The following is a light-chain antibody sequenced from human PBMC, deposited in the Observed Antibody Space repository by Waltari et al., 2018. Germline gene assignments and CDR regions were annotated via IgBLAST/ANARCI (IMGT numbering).Light chain of an antibody. V-gene: IGLV2-8*01. CDR3: ISYAGNNKYV. J-gene: IGLJ1*01. CDR1: SSDVGAYTY. CDR2: EVT. Sequence: QSALTQPPSASGSPGQSVTISCPGTSSDVGAYTYVSWYQQYPAKAPKLMIYEVTKRPSGVPDRFSGSKSGNTASLTVSGLQAEDEADYYCISYAGNNKYVLGAGTKVTVL.